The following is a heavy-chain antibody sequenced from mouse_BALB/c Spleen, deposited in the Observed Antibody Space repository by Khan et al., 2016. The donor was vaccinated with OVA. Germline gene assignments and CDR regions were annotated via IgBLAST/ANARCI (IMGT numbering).Heavy chain of an antibody. CDR1: GFTFSSFG. J-gene: IGHJ4*01. Sequence: EVELVESGGGLVQPGGSRKLSCAASGFTFSSFGMHWVRQAPEKGLEWVAYISSGSSTIYSADTVRGRFTISRANPKNTLFLQMASLKSEYTAMYDCARRRGKYYAMDYWGQGTSVTVSS. CDR3: ARRRGKYYAMDY. V-gene: IGHV5-17*02. CDR2: ISSGSSTI.